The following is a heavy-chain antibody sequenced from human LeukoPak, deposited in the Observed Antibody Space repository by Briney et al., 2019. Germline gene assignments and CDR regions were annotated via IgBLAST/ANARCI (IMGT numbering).Heavy chain of an antibody. V-gene: IGHV3-53*01. Sequence: GGSLRLSCGASGFTVKNNYMNWVRQAPGKGLEWVSGIYGDGSTYYADFVKGRFTTSRDSSKSTLYLQMNSLRAEDTAVYYCAIGSYCSGGSCYPLFDYWGRGTLVTVSS. J-gene: IGHJ4*02. CDR3: AIGSYCSGGSCYPLFDY. D-gene: IGHD2-15*01. CDR1: GFTVKNNY. CDR2: IYGDGST.